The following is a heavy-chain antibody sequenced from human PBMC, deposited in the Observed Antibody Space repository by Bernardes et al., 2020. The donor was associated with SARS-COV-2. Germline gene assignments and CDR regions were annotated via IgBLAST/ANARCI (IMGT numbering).Heavy chain of an antibody. CDR3: VRVVPSYYYDSSGPRGDFDY. CDR2: TRNKANSYTT. V-gene: IGHV3-72*01. Sequence: SLRLSCAASGFTFSDHYMDWVRQAPGKGLEWVDRTRNKANSYTTDYAASVKGRFTISRDDSKNSVYLQMNSLKTEDTAVYYCVRVVPSYYYDSSGPRGDFDYWGQGTL. J-gene: IGHJ4*02. D-gene: IGHD3-22*01. CDR1: GFTFSDHY.